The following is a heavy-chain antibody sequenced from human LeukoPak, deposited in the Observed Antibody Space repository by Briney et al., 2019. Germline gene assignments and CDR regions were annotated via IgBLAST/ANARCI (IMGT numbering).Heavy chain of an antibody. CDR2: INWNGGST. V-gene: IGHV3-20*04. CDR3: ARSDTAMVWGIFDY. Sequence: GGSLRLSCAASGFTFSSYSMNWVRQAPGKGLEWVSGINWNGGSTGYADSVKGRFTISRDNAKNSLYLQMNSLRAEDTALYYCARSDTAMVWGIFDYWGQGTLVTVSS. D-gene: IGHD5-18*01. J-gene: IGHJ4*02. CDR1: GFTFSSYS.